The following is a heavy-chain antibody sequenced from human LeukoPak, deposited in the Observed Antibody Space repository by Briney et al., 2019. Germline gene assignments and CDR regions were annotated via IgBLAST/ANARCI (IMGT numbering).Heavy chain of an antibody. J-gene: IGHJ5*02. V-gene: IGHV3-23*01. CDR2: ISGGGGST. CDR3: AKDFASGWSHNWFAP. Sequence: LEWVSAISGGGGSTYYEASVKGRFTISRGNSNNMLYLQMSSLRAEDTAVYYCAKDFASGWSHNWFAPWGQGTLVTVSS. D-gene: IGHD6-19*01.